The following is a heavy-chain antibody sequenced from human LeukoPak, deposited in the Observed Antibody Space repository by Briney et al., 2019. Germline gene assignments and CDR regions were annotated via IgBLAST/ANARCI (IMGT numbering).Heavy chain of an antibody. CDR1: GFTFSSYW. Sequence: GGSLRLSCAAPGFTFSSYWMSWVRQAPGKGLEWVANIKQDGSEKYYVDSVKGRFTISRDNAKNSLSLQMNSLRAEDTAVYTCARGPQTLFDYWSQGTLATASS. V-gene: IGHV3-7*01. J-gene: IGHJ4*02. CDR3: ARGPQTLFDY. CDR2: IKQDGSEK.